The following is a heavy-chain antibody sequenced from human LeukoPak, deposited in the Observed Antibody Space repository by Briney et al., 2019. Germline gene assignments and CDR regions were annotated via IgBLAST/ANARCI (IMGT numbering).Heavy chain of an antibody. D-gene: IGHD4-17*01. CDR1: RRIFNSYS. Sequence: PSVKVLCRASRRIFNSYSIMCVPQASGQGLEWVGGIIPIFGTANYAQKFQGRVTITADKSTSTAYMELSSLRSEDTAVYYCASYVDYEYFQHWGQGTLVTVSS. V-gene: IGHV1-69*06. J-gene: IGHJ1*01. CDR2: IIPIFGTA. CDR3: ASYVDYEYFQH.